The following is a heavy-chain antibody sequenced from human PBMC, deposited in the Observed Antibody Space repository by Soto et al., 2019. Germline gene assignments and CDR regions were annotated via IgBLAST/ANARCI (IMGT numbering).Heavy chain of an antibody. CDR2: INGGSGDT. CDR3: AREIIASGYDC. D-gene: IGHD2-21*01. CDR1: GYTFRSYS. J-gene: IGHJ4*02. V-gene: IGHV1-3*01. Sequence: QVQLVQSGAEVKNPGASVKVSCKASGYTFRSYSLHWVRQAPGQRLEWMGWINGGSGDTQYSQNFQGRVTITRDTSASTVYMDLTSLRSEDTAFYYCAREIIASGYDCWGQGTLVTVSS.